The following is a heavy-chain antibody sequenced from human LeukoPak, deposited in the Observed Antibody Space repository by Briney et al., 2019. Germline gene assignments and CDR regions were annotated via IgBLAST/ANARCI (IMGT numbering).Heavy chain of an antibody. CDR1: GYIFTSYF. V-gene: IGHV1-46*01. J-gene: IGHJ4*02. D-gene: IGHD3-10*01. Sequence: ASVKVSCKASGYIFTSYFMHWVRQAPGQGLEWMGIINPSGGNTNYAQKFQGRVTMTRDTSTSTVYMEMKSLTLDDTAVFYCATMVRGVIVPYFDDWGQGTLVTVSS. CDR3: ATMVRGVIVPYFDD. CDR2: INPSGGNT.